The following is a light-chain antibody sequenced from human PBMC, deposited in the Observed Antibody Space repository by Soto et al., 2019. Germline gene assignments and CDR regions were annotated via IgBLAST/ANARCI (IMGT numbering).Light chain of an antibody. Sequence: IVVTQSPSTLSVSPGERATLSCRASLSISSHLAWYEQKPGQAPRLLIYGASTRATGIPARFSGSGSGTEFTLTISSLQSEDFAVYYCHQYHLWPWTFGQGTKVDIK. CDR3: HQYHLWPWT. J-gene: IGKJ1*01. V-gene: IGKV3D-15*01. CDR1: LSISSH. CDR2: GAS.